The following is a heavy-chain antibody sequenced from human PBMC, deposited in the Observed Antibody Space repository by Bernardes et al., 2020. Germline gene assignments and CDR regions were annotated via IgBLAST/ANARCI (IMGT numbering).Heavy chain of an antibody. CDR3: ASSSRYCSGGSCYSGISYWYFDL. CDR2: IYSGGST. Sequence: GGSLRLSCAASGFTVSSNYMSWVRQAPGKGLEWVSVIYSGGSTYYADSVKGRFTISRDNSKNTLYLQMNSLRAEDTAVYYCASSSRYCSGGSCYSGISYWYFDLWGRGTLVTVSS. CDR1: GFTVSSNY. J-gene: IGHJ2*01. V-gene: IGHV3-53*01. D-gene: IGHD2-15*01.